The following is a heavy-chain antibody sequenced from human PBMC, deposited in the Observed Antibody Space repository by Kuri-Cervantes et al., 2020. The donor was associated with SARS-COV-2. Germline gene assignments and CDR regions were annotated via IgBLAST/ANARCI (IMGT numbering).Heavy chain of an antibody. CDR1: GHSFTTLW. CDR2: IYLGDSDT. CDR3: ARLAYTIFGVVIIPIYFDY. J-gene: IGHJ4*02. Sequence: GESLKISCEVSGHSFTTLWIAWVRQRPGKGLEWMRIIYLGDSDTRYSPSFQGQVTISADKSINTAYLQWSSLKASDTAMYYCARLAYTIFGVVIIPIYFDYWGQGTLVTVSS. V-gene: IGHV5-51*01. D-gene: IGHD3-3*01.